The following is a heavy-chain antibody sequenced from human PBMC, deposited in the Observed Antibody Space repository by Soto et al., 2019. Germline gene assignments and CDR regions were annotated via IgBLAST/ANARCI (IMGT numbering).Heavy chain of an antibody. D-gene: IGHD3-10*01. CDR3: ARAKNFGSGELDY. V-gene: IGHV1-2*04. J-gene: IGHJ4*02. CDR2: VNPISGGT. CDR1: GYTFTGHY. Sequence: QVQLVQSGAEVKKPGASVKVSCKDSGYTFTGHYILWVRQAPGQGLEWMGWVNPISGGTIYAQKFLGWVTMTRDTSTSTAYLELRSLTSDATAVYYCARAKNFGSGELDYWGQGTLVTVSS.